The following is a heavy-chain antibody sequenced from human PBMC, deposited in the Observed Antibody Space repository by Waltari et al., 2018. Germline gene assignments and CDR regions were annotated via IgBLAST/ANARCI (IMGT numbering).Heavy chain of an antibody. Sequence: EVQLLESGGGLVQPGGSLRLSCAASGFTFSSYAMSWVRQAPGKGLEWVSAISGSGGSTYYADSVKGRCTISRDNSKNTLYLQMNSLRAEDTAVYYCAKDIAVVQENNLDYWGQGTLVTVSS. CDR1: GFTFSSYA. CDR3: AKDIAVVQENNLDY. CDR2: ISGSGGST. V-gene: IGHV3-23*01. J-gene: IGHJ4*02. D-gene: IGHD2-15*01.